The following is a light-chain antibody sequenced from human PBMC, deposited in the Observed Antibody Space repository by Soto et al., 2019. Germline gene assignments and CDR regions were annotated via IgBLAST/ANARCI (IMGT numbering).Light chain of an antibody. CDR1: QSVSNY. Sequence: EIVLTQSPSTLSLSPGERATISCRASQSVSNYLAWYQQKPGQAPKLLIYAASNMAIGIPARFSGSGSGTDFKLTISSLEPQDFAVSYYQQRSHWPPEVTFGQGTKVEIK. J-gene: IGKJ2*01. V-gene: IGKV3-11*01. CDR3: QQRSHWPPEVT. CDR2: AAS.